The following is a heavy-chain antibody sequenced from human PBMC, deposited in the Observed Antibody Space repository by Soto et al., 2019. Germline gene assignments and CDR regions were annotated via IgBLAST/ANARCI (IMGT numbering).Heavy chain of an antibody. CDR1: GFTFDDYT. V-gene: IGHV3-43*01. J-gene: IGHJ4*02. D-gene: IGHD3-10*01. CDR3: SKGRAYYFGS. CDR2: ISWDGADA. Sequence: EVKLVESGGAVAQPGESLRLSCAASGFTFDDYTMHWVRQPPGKGLEWVALISWDGADAYYADSVEGRFTISRDNTKNSLYLQMSSLKTDDTAFYYCSKGRAYYFGSWGQGSLVTVSS.